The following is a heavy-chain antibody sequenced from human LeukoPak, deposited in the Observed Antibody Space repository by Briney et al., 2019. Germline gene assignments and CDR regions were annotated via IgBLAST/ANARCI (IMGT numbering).Heavy chain of an antibody. V-gene: IGHV4-30-2*01. D-gene: IGHD2-2*01. CDR3: AKGPFVVVPAAMPDWGFDP. J-gene: IGHJ5*02. CDR2: IYHSGST. Sequence: SETLSLTCTVSGRSISSGGYSWNWIRQPPGKGLEWIGYIYHSGSTYYNPSLKSRVTISVDRSKNQFSLKLSSVTAADTAVYYCAKGPFVVVPAAMPDWGFDPWGQGTLVTVSS. CDR1: GRSISSGGYS.